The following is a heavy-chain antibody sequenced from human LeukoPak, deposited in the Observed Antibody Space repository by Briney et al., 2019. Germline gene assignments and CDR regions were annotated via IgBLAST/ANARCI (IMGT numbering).Heavy chain of an antibody. J-gene: IGHJ4*02. D-gene: IGHD4-17*01. CDR3: AKDSTVGFY. CDR2: ISYDGSNK. V-gene: IGHV3-30*18. Sequence: GGSLRLSCAASGFTFSSYGMHWVRKAPGKGLAWVAVISYDGSNKYYADSVKGRFTISRDNSKNTLYLQMNSLRAEDTAVYYCAKDSTVGFYWGQGALVTVSS. CDR1: GFTFSSYG.